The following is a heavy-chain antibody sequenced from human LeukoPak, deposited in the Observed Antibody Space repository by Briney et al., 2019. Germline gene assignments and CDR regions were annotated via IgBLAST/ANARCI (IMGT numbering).Heavy chain of an antibody. V-gene: IGHV1-2*02. CDR3: ARDPSSVTLYFFDY. CDR1: GYTFRGNY. J-gene: IGHJ4*02. CDR2: IDANNGDT. Sequence: ASVKVSCKASGYTFRGNYIHWLRQAPGQGLEWMGWIDANNGDTKSAQKFQGRVTMSRDTSISTAYMDLSSLSPDDAAVYYCARDPSSVTLYFFDYWGQETLVTVSS. D-gene: IGHD4-11*01.